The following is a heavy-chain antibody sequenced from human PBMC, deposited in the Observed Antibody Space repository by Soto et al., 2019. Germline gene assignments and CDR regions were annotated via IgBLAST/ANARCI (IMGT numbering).Heavy chain of an antibody. CDR2: INAGNGNT. J-gene: IGHJ4*02. D-gene: IGHD3-3*01. CDR1: GYTFTSYA. CDR3: ARYITIFGVPPGHLAY. Sequence: AAVKVSCEASGYTFTSYAMHWGRQAPGQRLEWMGWINAGNGNTKYSQKFQGRVTITRDTSASTAYMELSSLRSEDTAVDYCARYITIFGVPPGHLAYWAQRTLVTGSS. V-gene: IGHV1-3*01.